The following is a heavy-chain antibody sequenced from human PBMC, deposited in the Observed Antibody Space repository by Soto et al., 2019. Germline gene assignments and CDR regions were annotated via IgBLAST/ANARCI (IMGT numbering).Heavy chain of an antibody. Sequence: EVQLVESGGGLVQPGGSRRLSCAASGFTFSNGRMHWVRQAPGKGLVWVSRITSDGSRTSYADSVKGRFTISRDNAKTTLYLQMNSLRAEDTAVYYCVRGWGVWGQGTTVTVSS. CDR3: VRGWGV. J-gene: IGHJ6*02. CDR1: GFTFSNGR. V-gene: IGHV3-74*01. D-gene: IGHD3-16*01. CDR2: ITSDGSRT.